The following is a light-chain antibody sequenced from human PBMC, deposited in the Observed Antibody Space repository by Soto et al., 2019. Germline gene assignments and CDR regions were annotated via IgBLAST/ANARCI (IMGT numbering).Light chain of an antibody. CDR1: TSDVGGYNL. J-gene: IGLJ1*01. CDR2: EGT. V-gene: IGLV2-23*01. Sequence: QSALTQPASVSGSPGQSITISCSGTTSDVGGYNLVSWYQQHTAKAPKLLIYEGTQLPSGVSSRFSGSKSGNTASLTISGLQADDEADYYCCSYASSSSYVFGTGTQLTVL. CDR3: CSYASSSSYV.